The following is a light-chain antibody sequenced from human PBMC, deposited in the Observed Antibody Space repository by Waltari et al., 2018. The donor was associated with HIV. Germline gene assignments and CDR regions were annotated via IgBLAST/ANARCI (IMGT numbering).Light chain of an antibody. CDR1: QGISNY. V-gene: IGKV1-27*01. CDR2: AAS. J-gene: IGKJ1*01. CDR3: QKYNSAPWT. Sequence: DIQMTQSPSSLPAPVGDRLTITCRASQGISNYLAWYQQKPGKVPKLLIYAASTLQSGVPSRFSGSGSGTDFTLTISSLQPEDVAAYFCQKYNSAPWTFGQGTKVEIK.